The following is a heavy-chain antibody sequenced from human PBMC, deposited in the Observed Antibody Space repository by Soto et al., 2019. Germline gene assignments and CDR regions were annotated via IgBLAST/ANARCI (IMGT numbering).Heavy chain of an antibody. D-gene: IGHD3-22*01. CDR2: IYYSGST. J-gene: IGHJ4*02. Sequence: SETLSLTCTVSGGSISSGDYYWSWIRQPPGKGLEWIGYIYYSGSTYYNPSLKSRVTISVDTSKNQFSLKLSSVTAADTAVYYCARGSYYYDSSGYHHYWGQGTLVTVSS. V-gene: IGHV4-30-4*01. CDR3: ARGSYYYDSSGYHHY. CDR1: GGSISSGDYY.